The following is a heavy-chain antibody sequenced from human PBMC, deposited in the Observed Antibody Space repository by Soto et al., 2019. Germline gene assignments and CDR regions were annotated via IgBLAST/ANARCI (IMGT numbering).Heavy chain of an antibody. CDR2: IHTSVRP. CDR1: GASIYNGGYF. CDR3: ARGSTTETVDS. J-gene: IGHJ4*02. D-gene: IGHD4-17*01. Sequence: QVQLQESGPGLVRPSQTLSLTCSVSGASIYNGGYFWSWIRQSPGKGLEWIGHIHTSVRPYNNPSLKSRVTISADTSKNQFSLKLTSAAAADTAVYYCARGSTTETVDSWGQGTLVTVSS. V-gene: IGHV4-30-4*01.